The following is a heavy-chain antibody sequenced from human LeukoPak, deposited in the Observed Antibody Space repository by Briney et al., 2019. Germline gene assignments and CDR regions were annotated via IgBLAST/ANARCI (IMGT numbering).Heavy chain of an antibody. CDR3: ARDAGYSGYIDAFDI. CDR2: ITYDGSNK. V-gene: IGHV3-30-3*01. J-gene: IGHJ3*02. D-gene: IGHD5-12*01. Sequence: PGGSLRLSCAASGFTFSSYAMHWVRQAPGKGLEWVAVITYDGSNKYYADSVKGRFTISRDNAKNSLYLQMNSLRAEDTAVYYCARDAGYSGYIDAFDIWGQGTMVTVSS. CDR1: GFTFSSYA.